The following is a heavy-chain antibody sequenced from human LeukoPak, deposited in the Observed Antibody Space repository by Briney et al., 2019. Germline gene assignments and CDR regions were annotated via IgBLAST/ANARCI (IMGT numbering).Heavy chain of an antibody. Sequence: ASVKVSCKASGYTFTGYYMHWVRQAPGQGLEWMGWINPNSGGTNYAQKFQGRVTMTRDTSISTAYMALSRLRSDDTAVYYCATYSTGITIFGVDDDAFDIWGQGTMVTVSS. V-gene: IGHV1-2*02. CDR1: GYTFTGYY. J-gene: IGHJ3*02. CDR2: INPNSGGT. D-gene: IGHD3-3*01. CDR3: ATYSTGITIFGVDDDAFDI.